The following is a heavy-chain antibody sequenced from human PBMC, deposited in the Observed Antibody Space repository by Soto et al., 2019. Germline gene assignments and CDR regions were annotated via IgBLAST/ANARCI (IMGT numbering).Heavy chain of an antibody. J-gene: IGHJ6*02. Sequence: SVKVSCKASGFTFTSSAVQWVRQARGQRLEWIGWIVVGSGNTNYAQKFQERVTITRDMSTSTAYMELSSLRSEDTAVYYCSAGSNYLYYYYGMDVWGQGTTVTVSS. V-gene: IGHV1-58*01. CDR3: SAGSNYLYYYYGMDV. CDR1: GFTFTSSA. D-gene: IGHD4-4*01. CDR2: IVVGSGNT.